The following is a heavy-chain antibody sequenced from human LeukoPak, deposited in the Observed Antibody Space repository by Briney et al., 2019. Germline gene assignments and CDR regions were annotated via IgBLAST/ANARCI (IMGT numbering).Heavy chain of an antibody. CDR2: ISSSSTI. CDR1: GFTFSSYT. CDR3: ARTMIRTLHYAEYFQH. Sequence: PGGSLRLSCAASGFTFSSYTMNWVRQAPGKGLEWVSYISSSSTIYYADSVKGRFTISRDNAKNSLYLQMNSLRAEDTAVYYCARTMIRTLHYAEYFQHWGQGTLVTVSS. J-gene: IGHJ1*01. D-gene: IGHD3-22*01. V-gene: IGHV3-48*01.